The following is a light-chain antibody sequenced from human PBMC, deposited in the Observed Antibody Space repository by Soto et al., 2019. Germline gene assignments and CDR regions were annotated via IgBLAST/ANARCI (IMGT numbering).Light chain of an antibody. CDR2: DVS. CDR3: SSYTSSSTSYYV. J-gene: IGLJ1*01. V-gene: IGLV2-14*01. Sequence: QSVLTQPVSVSGSPGQSITISCTGTSSDVGGYNYVSWYQQHPGKAPKLMIYDVSNRPSGVSNRFSGSKSGNTASLTISGLQAEDEADYYCSSYTSSSTSYYVFGTGTKLTVL. CDR1: SSDVGGYNY.